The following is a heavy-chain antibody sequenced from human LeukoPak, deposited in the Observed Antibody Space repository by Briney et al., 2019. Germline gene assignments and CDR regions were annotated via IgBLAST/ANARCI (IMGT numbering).Heavy chain of an antibody. D-gene: IGHD3-10*01. J-gene: IGHJ4*02. CDR3: ARPLLWFGELFH. Sequence: SETLSLTCTVSGYSISSGFYWGWIRQPPGQGLEWIGSIYHSGSTYYNPSLKSRVTISVDTSKNQFSLKLSSVTAADTAVYYCARPLLWFGELFHWGQGTLVTVSS. CDR2: IYHSGST. CDR1: GYSISSGFY. V-gene: IGHV4-38-2*02.